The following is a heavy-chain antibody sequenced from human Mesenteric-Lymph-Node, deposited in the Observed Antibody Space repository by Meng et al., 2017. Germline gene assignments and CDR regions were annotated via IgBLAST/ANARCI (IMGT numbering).Heavy chain of an antibody. CDR3: ARGSPIYS. Sequence: SVKVSCKASGYTFTSYGISWVRQAPGQGLEWMGGIIPIFGTANYAQKFQGRVTITADESTSTAYMELSSLRSEDTAVYYCARGSPIYSWGQGTLVTVSS. CDR2: IIPIFGTA. D-gene: IGHD5-12*01. CDR1: GYTFTSYG. V-gene: IGHV1-69*13. J-gene: IGHJ4*02.